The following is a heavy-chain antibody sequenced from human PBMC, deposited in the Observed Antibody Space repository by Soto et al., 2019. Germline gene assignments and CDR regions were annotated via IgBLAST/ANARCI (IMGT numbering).Heavy chain of an antibody. Sequence: GGSLRLSCAASGLTFSGSAMSWVRQAPGKGLEWVSSISVTGASTYYADSVQGRFTVSRDNSKDTFFLEMNSLRAEDTAVYFCAKIRSIAAAFSDYWGQGTPVTVSS. CDR2: ISVTGAST. CDR3: AKIRSIAAAFSDY. D-gene: IGHD6-13*01. V-gene: IGHV3-23*01. CDR1: GLTFSGSA. J-gene: IGHJ4*02.